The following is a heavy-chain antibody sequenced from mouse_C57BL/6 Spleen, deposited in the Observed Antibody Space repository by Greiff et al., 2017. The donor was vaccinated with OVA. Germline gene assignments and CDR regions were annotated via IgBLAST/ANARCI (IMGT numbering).Heavy chain of an antibody. CDR3: ASIYYDYDERVFDY. CDR2: IHPNSGST. D-gene: IGHD2-4*01. V-gene: IGHV1-64*01. CDR1: GYTFTSYW. Sequence: VQLQQPGAELVKPGASVKLSCKASGYTFTSYWMHWVKQRPGQGLEWIGMIHPNSGSTNYNEKFKSKATLTVDKSSSTAYMQLSSLTSEDSGVYYCASIYYDYDERVFDYWGQGTTLTVSS. J-gene: IGHJ2*01.